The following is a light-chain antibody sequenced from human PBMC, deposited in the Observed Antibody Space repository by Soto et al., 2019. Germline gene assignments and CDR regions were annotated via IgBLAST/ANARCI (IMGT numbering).Light chain of an antibody. Sequence: EIVMTQSPAILSVSPGERATLSCRASQSVSNALAWYQQKPGQAPRLLIYGAFTRATGIPARFSGSGSGTEFTLTINSLQSEDFAVYYCQQYDNWPRLTFGGGTKVDIK. J-gene: IGKJ4*01. V-gene: IGKV3-15*01. CDR2: GAF. CDR1: QSVSNA. CDR3: QQYDNWPRLT.